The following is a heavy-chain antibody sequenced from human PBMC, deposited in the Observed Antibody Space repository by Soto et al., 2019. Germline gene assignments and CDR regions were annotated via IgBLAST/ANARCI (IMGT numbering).Heavy chain of an antibody. CDR1: GYTFTGYY. Sequence: ASVKVSCKASGYTFTGYYIHWVRQAPGQGLEWMGWTNPSNGGTNYAQKFQGRVTMTRDTSLSIGYMELTTLRSDDTAVFYCAREVGGGRQYYFDSWGLGTLVTVSS. CDR2: TNPSNGGT. J-gene: IGHJ4*02. D-gene: IGHD3-16*01. V-gene: IGHV1-2*02. CDR3: AREVGGGRQYYFDS.